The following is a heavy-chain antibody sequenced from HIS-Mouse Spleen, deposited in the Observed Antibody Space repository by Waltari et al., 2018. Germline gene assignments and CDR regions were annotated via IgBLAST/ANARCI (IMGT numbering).Heavy chain of an antibody. J-gene: IGHJ4*02. CDR1: GFTFSSYG. CDR3: AKGGLMVYAIGDY. D-gene: IGHD2-8*01. CDR2: ILYDGSKK. V-gene: IGHV3-33*06. Sequence: QVQLVESGGGVVQPGRSLRLSCAASGFTFSSYGMHWVRQAPGKGLEGVAVILYDGSKKDYADSVKGRFTISRDNSKNTLYLQMNSLRAEDTAVYYCAKGGLMVYAIGDYWGQGTLVTVSS.